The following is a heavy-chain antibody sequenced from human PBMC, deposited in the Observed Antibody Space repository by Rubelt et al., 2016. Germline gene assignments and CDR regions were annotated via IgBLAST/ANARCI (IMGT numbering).Heavy chain of an antibody. J-gene: IGHJ3*02. CDR3: ARHGAGSSPVKI. CDR2: IYHSGST. D-gene: IGHD3-10*01. V-gene: IGHV4-38-2*02. Sequence: QVQLQESGPGLVKPSETLSLTCTVSGYSISSGYHWGWIRQPPGKGLEWIGSIYHSGSTYYNPSLKSRVTISVDTSKNQFSLKLGSVTAADTAVYYCARHGAGSSPVKIWGQGTMVTVSS. CDR1: GYSISSGYH.